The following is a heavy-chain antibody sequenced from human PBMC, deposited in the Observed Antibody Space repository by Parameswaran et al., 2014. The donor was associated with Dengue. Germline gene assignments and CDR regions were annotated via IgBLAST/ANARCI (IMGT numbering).Heavy chain of an antibody. CDR2: ISSSGSTI. Sequence: VRQMPGKGLEWVSYISSSGSTIYYADSVKGRFTISRDNAKNSLYLQMNSLRAEDTAVYYCARAAPVLEWLLSREGYMDVWGKGTTVTVSS. D-gene: IGHD3-3*01. CDR3: ARAAPVLEWLLSREGYMDV. V-gene: IGHV3-48*03. J-gene: IGHJ6*03.